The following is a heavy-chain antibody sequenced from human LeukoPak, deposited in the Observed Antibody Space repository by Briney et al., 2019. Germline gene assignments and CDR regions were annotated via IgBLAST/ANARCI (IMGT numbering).Heavy chain of an antibody. CDR2: INPNSGGT. D-gene: IGHD6-19*01. CDR1: GYTSTGYY. CDR3: ARDQGYSSGWYGELSDY. J-gene: IGHJ4*02. Sequence: ASVKVSCKASGYTSTGYYMHWVRQAPGQGLEWMGRINPNSGGTNYAQKFQGRVTMTRDTSISTAYMELSRLRSDDTAVYYCARDQGYSSGWYGELSDYWGQGTLVTVSS. V-gene: IGHV1-2*06.